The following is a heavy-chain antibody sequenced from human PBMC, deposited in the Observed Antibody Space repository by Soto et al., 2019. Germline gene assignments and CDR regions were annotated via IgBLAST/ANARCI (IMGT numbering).Heavy chain of an antibody. Sequence: SQTLSLTCAISGDSVSSNSAAWNWIRQSPSRGLEWLGRTYYRSKWYNDYAVSVKSRITINPDTSKNQFSLQLNSVTPEDTAVYYCASYSSGWSGDEYYYYGMDVWGQGTTVTVSS. J-gene: IGHJ6*02. V-gene: IGHV6-1*01. CDR2: TYYRSKWYN. D-gene: IGHD6-19*01. CDR3: ASYSSGWSGDEYYYYGMDV. CDR1: GDSVSSNSAA.